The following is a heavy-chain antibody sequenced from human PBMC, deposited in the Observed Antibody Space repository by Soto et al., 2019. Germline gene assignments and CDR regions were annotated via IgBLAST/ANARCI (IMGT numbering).Heavy chain of an antibody. CDR2: IYYSGST. Sequence: PSETLSLTYTVSGGSIGGYYWSWIRQPPGKGLEWIGYIYYSGSTNYNPSLKSRVTISEDTSKNQFSLKLSSVTAADTAVYYCARHYYDSSGYYSVEFDYWGQGTLVTVSS. J-gene: IGHJ4*02. D-gene: IGHD3-22*01. CDR1: GGSIGGYY. CDR3: ARHYYDSSGYYSVEFDY. V-gene: IGHV4-59*08.